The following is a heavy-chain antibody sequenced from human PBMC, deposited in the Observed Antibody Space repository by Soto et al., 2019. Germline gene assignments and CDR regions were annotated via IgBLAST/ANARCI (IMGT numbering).Heavy chain of an antibody. J-gene: IGHJ2*01. Sequence: QEQLVESGGGVVQPGRSLRLSCAASGFTFSSYAMHWVRQTPGKGLEWVAVISFDGSNEYYADFVKGRFTISRDNSKNTLYLEVISLRVEDTALYYCARDESTYSYGPEINWYFDLWGRGTLVTVSS. CDR2: ISFDGSNE. D-gene: IGHD5-18*01. CDR1: GFTFSSYA. V-gene: IGHV3-30-3*01. CDR3: ARDESTYSYGPEINWYFDL.